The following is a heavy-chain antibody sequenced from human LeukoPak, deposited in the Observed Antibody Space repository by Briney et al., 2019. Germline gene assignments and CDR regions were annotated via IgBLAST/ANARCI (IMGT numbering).Heavy chain of an antibody. D-gene: IGHD3-10*01. J-gene: IGHJ4*02. CDR1: GGSISSSSYY. CDR3: ARGYGSGSYYTY. CDR2: IYYSGST. V-gene: IGHV4-61*05. Sequence: SETLSLTCTVSGGSISSSSYYWSWLRQPPGMGLEGVGYIYYSGSTNYNPSLKSRVTISVDTSHNQFSLKLSSVTAADTAVYYCARGYGSGSYYTYWGQGTLVTVSS.